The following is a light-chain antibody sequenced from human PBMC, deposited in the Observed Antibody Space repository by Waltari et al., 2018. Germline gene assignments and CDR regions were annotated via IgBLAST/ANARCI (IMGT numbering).Light chain of an antibody. CDR1: TGDVSGYKF. V-gene: IGLV2-14*03. Sequence: QSALTQASSVSGSPGQSIPIPSTGPTGDVSGYKFVAWYKQHTGKAPKLMIYDVFNRPSGVADCFSGSKSGNTASLTISGLQAEDEADYYCSSYTSSSTLAFGGGTKLTVL. CDR3: SSYTSSSTLA. J-gene: IGLJ2*01. CDR2: DVF.